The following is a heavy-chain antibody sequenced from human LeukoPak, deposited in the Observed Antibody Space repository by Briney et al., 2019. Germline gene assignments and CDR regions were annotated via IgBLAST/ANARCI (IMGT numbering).Heavy chain of an antibody. J-gene: IGHJ4*02. D-gene: IGHD5-18*01. CDR3: ARDLAPRGYSYGYADY. CDR1: GFTFSSYG. Sequence: SGGSLRLSCAASGFTFSSYGMHWVRQAPGKGLEWVAVISYDGSNKYYADSVKGRFTISRDNSKNTLYLQMSSLRAEDTAVFYCARDLAPRGYSYGYADYWGQGTLVTVSS. V-gene: IGHV3-30*03. CDR2: ISYDGSNK.